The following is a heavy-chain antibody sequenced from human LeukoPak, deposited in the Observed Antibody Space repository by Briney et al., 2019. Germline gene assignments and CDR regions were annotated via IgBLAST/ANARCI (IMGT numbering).Heavy chain of an antibody. CDR2: ITPIFGTA. CDR3: AWWAGYCSITNCYTAFDY. J-gene: IGHJ4*02. V-gene: IGHV1-69*13. CDR1: GGTFSNYA. Sequence: SVKVSCKASGGTFSNYAINWVRQAPGQGLEWMGGITPIFGTANYAQRFQGRVTITADESTSTAYMELSSLRSEDTAVYYCAWWAGYCSITNCYTAFDYWGQGTLVTVSS. D-gene: IGHD2-2*02.